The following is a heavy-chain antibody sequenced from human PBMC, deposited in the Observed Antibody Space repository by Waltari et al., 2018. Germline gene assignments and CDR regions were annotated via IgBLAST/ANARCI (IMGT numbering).Heavy chain of an antibody. CDR2: IKKKVDGETT. D-gene: IGHD3-10*01. Sequence: EVQLVESGGGFVRPGGSLRLSCAASGFAFDAAWMNWVRQAPGKGLGWVGRIKKKVDGETTDYAAPVKGRFTISRDDSKSMLYLQMNSLNIDDTAVYYCTREWSAEFAWGRGTLVTVSS. CDR1: GFAFDAAW. V-gene: IGHV3-15*07. CDR3: TREWSAEFA. J-gene: IGHJ5*02.